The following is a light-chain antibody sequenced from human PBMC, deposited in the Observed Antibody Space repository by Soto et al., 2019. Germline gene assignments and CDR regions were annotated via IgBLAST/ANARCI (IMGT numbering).Light chain of an antibody. J-gene: IGLJ1*01. CDR1: SSDVGAYDY. Sequence: QSALTQPPSASGSPGQSVTISCTVTSSDVGAYDYVSWYQQHPGKAPKLMIYEINKRPSGVPDRFSGSKSGNTASLTVSGLQAEGEADYYCSSFAGSNNFPYVFGTGTKVTVL. V-gene: IGLV2-8*01. CDR2: EIN. CDR3: SSFAGSNNFPYV.